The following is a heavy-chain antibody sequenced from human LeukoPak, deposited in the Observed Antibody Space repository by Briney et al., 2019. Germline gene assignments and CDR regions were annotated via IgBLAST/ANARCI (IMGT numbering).Heavy chain of an antibody. CDR2: INPSGGST. D-gene: IGHD1-7*01. CDR3: ARSTKTGTTLELNFDFDY. J-gene: IGHJ4*02. CDR1: GYTFTSYY. Sequence: GASVKVSCKASGYTFTSYYMHWVRQAPGQGLEWMGIINPSGGSTSYAQKFQGRVTMTRDTSTSTVYMELSSLRSEDTAVYYCARSTKTGTTLELNFDFDYWGQGTLVTVSS. V-gene: IGHV1-46*01.